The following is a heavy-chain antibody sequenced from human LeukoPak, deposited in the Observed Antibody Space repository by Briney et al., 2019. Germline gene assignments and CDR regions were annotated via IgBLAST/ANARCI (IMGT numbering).Heavy chain of an antibody. J-gene: IGHJ4*02. V-gene: IGHV5-51*01. CDR2: IYPGDSDT. Sequence: GESLKISCKGSGFIFTHFWIGWVRQMPGQGLEWMGIIYPGDSDTTYSPSFQGQVTISADKSISTAYLQWSSLKASDTAMYYCASTPRYSGSYGSSFDYWGQGTLVTVSS. D-gene: IGHD1-26*01. CDR1: GFIFTHFW. CDR3: ASTPRYSGSYGSSFDY.